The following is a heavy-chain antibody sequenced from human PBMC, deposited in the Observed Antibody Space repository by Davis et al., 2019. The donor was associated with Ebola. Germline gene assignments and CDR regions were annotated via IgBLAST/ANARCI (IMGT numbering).Heavy chain of an antibody. CDR3: AASVEY. D-gene: IGHD2-21*01. CDR2: MSSDGGTT. Sequence: PGGSLRLSCAASGFTFSTSAMTWVRQAPEKGLEWVSAMSSDGGTTFYADSVKGRFTISRDNSKNTFYLQMKSLRPEDTDVYYCAASVEYWGQGTLVTVSS. CDR1: GFTFSTSA. J-gene: IGHJ4*02. V-gene: IGHV3-23*01.